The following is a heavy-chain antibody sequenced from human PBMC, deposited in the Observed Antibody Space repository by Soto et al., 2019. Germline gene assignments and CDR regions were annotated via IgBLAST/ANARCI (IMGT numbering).Heavy chain of an antibody. V-gene: IGHV1-69*06. CDR1: GRTFSSYA. J-gene: IGHJ6*02. Sequence: SVKVSCKASGRTFSSYAISWVRQAPGQGLEWMGGIIPIFGTANYAQKFQGRVTITADKSTSTAYMELSSLRSEDTAVYYCARDLGLYCSSTSCYYGMDVWGQGTTVSVSS. CDR2: IIPIFGTA. D-gene: IGHD2-2*01. CDR3: ARDLGLYCSSTSCYYGMDV.